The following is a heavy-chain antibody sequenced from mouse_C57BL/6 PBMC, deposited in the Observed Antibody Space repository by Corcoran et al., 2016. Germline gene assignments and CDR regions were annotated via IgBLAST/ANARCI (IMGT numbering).Heavy chain of an antibody. CDR2: INTYSGVP. CDR1: GYTFTTYG. Sequence: QIQLVQSGPELKKPGETVKISCKASGYTFTTYGMSWVKQAPGKGLKWMGWINTYSGVPTYADDFKGRFAFSLETSASTAYLQINTLKNEDTATYFCARCYYSNSYYFDYWGQGTTLTVSS. V-gene: IGHV9-3*01. CDR3: ARCYYSNSYYFDY. D-gene: IGHD2-5*01. J-gene: IGHJ2*01.